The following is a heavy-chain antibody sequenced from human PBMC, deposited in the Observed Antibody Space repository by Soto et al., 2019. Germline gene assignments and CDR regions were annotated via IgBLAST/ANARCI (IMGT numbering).Heavy chain of an antibody. D-gene: IGHD3-10*01. CDR3: ARLNRPYGSGSYSYYYGMDV. Sequence: QVQLVESGGGVVQPGRSLRLSCAASGFTFSSYAMHWVRQAPGKGLEWVAVISYDGSNKYYADSVKGRFTISRDNSKNTLYLQMNSLRAEDTAVYYCARLNRPYGSGSYSYYYGMDVWGQGTTVTVSS. J-gene: IGHJ6*02. V-gene: IGHV3-30-3*01. CDR2: ISYDGSNK. CDR1: GFTFSSYA.